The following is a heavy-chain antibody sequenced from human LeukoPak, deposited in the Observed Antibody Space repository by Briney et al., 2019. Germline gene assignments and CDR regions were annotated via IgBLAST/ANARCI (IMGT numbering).Heavy chain of an antibody. V-gene: IGHV4-31*03. D-gene: IGHD1-14*01. CDR2: IYDSGTT. J-gene: IGHJ4*02. Sequence: TSQTLSLTCIVSGGSISSGGYYWSWIRQHPGKGLEGIGYIYDSGTTYYNPSLKRRVSISVDTSKNQFSLKLSSVTAADTAVYYCARGGDRRGFDYWGQGTLVTVSS. CDR3: ARGGDRRGFDY. CDR1: GGSISSGGYY.